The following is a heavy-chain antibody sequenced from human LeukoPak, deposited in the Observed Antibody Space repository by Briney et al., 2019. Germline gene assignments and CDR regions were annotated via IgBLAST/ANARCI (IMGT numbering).Heavy chain of an antibody. J-gene: IGHJ4*02. V-gene: IGHV1-69*05. Sequence: GASVKVSCKASEGTFSSYAISWVRQAPGQGLEWMGGIIPIFGTANYAQKFQGRVTITTDESTSTAYMELSSLRSEDTAVYYCARGYFDWLPYFLDYWGQGTLATVSS. D-gene: IGHD3-9*01. CDR2: IIPIFGTA. CDR3: ARGYFDWLPYFLDY. CDR1: EGTFSSYA.